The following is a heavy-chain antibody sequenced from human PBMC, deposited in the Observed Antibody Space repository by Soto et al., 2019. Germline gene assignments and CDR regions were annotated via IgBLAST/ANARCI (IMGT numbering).Heavy chain of an antibody. J-gene: IGHJ4*02. CDR1: GFTFGEYA. D-gene: IGHD3-3*01. CDR2: IRSKAYGGTT. Sequence: GGSLRLSCTASGFTFGEYAMSWFRQAPGKGLEWVGFIRSKAYGGTTEYAASVKGRFTISRDDSKSIAYLQMNSLKTEDTAVYYCTRGVGVYAFWSGNPDYWGQGTLVTVSS. V-gene: IGHV3-49*03. CDR3: TRGVGVYAFWSGNPDY.